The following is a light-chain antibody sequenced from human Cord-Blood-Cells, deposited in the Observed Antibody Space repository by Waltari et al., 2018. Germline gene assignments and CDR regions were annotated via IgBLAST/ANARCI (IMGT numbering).Light chain of an antibody. J-gene: IGKJ4*01. CDR3: QQYNNWPPLT. V-gene: IGKV3-15*01. CDR1: QSVSSN. Sequence: EIAMTQSPATLSVSPGERATLSCRASQSVSSNLAWYQQKPGQAPRLPIYGASTRATGIPARFSGSGSGTEFTLTISSLQSEDFAVDYCQQYNNWPPLTFGGGTKVEIK. CDR2: GAS.